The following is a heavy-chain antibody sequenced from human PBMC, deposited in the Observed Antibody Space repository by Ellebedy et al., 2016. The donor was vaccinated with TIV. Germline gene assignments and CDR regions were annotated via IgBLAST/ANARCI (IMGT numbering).Heavy chain of an antibody. D-gene: IGHD2-15*01. V-gene: IGHV3-21*01. Sequence: GESLKISCAASGLTFDKAWLTWVRQAPGKGLEWVASISSNGRHIYYADPVRARFAISRDNAGGSLWLQMTSLRAEDTALYYCAREFDIGQPSAFDYWGQGILVTVSS. CDR2: ISSNGRHI. CDR3: AREFDIGQPSAFDY. J-gene: IGHJ4*02. CDR1: GLTFDKAW.